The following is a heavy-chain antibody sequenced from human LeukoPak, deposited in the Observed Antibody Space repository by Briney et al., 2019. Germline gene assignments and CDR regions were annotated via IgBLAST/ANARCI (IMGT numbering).Heavy chain of an antibody. CDR3: ARARILELVPEVWAFDI. J-gene: IGHJ3*02. D-gene: IGHD3-3*01. Sequence: ASVKVSCKASGYTFTSYYMHWVRQAPGQGLEWMGGIIPIFGTANYAQKFQGRVTITADESTSTAYMELSSLRSEDTAVYYCARARILELVPEVWAFDIWGQGTMVTVSS. CDR2: IIPIFGTA. CDR1: GYTFTSYY. V-gene: IGHV1-69*13.